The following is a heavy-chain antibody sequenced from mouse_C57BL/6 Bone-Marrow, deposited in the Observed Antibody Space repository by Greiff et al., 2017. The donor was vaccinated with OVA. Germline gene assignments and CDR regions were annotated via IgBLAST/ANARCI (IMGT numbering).Heavy chain of an antibody. CDR3: TPSFYPGVWFAY. V-gene: IGHV1-15*01. CDR2: IDPETGGT. Sequence: QVQLQQSGPELVKPGASVTLSCKASGYTFTDYEMHWVKQTPVHGLEWIGAIDPETGGTAYNQKFKGKAILTADKSSSTAYMELRSLTSEDSAVYYCTPSFYPGVWFAYWGQGTLVTVSA. D-gene: IGHD2-1*01. J-gene: IGHJ3*01. CDR1: GYTFTDYE.